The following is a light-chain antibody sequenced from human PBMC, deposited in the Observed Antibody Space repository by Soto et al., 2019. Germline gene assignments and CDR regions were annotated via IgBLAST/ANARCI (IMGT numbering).Light chain of an antibody. CDR2: DVS. V-gene: IGLV2-14*03. J-gene: IGLJ1*01. Sequence: QSALTQPASVSGSPGQSITISCTGTSSDVRSYNYVSWYQHHPGKAPKLMIFDVSNRPSGVSNRFSGSKSGNTASLTISGLQAEDEADYYCSSYASSTTRVFGTGTKVTVL. CDR3: SSYASSTTRV. CDR1: SSDVRSYNY.